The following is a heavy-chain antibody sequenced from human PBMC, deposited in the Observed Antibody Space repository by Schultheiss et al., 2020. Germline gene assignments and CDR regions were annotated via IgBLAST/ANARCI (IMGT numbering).Heavy chain of an antibody. CDR1: GFTVSSSSC. Sequence: GGSLRLSCAASGFTVSSSSCMSWVRQAPGKGLEWVGRIKSKTDGGTTDYAAPVKGRFTISRDDSKSITYLQMNSLRAEDTAVYYCARSRNYYYGMDVWGQGTTVTVSS. V-gene: IGHV3-15*01. CDR2: IKSKTDGGTT. J-gene: IGHJ6*02. CDR3: ARSRNYYYGMDV. D-gene: IGHD1-26*01.